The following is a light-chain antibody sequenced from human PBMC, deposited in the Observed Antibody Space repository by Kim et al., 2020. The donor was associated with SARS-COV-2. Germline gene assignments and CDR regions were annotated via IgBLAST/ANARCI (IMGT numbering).Light chain of an antibody. J-gene: IGLJ3*02. CDR1: SGNSSYA. CDR3: QTWGTGIQV. Sequence: APVKLTGTVSSGNSSYAIAWHQQQPEKGPRYLMKLNSDGSHSKGDGIPDRFSGSSSGAERYLTISSLQSEDEADYYCQTWGTGIQVFGGGTKLTVL. CDR2: LNSDGSH. V-gene: IGLV4-69*01.